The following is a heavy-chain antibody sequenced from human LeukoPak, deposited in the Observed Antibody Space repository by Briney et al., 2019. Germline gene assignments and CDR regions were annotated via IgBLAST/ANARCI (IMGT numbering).Heavy chain of an antibody. CDR1: GDSVSSNSAA. CDR3: ARGGCGGSTCNGWFDP. D-gene: IGHD2-15*01. CDR2: TYYRSKWYS. J-gene: IGHJ5*02. Sequence: SQTLSLTFAISGDSVSSNSAAWNWIRQSPSRGLEWLGRTYYRSKWYSDYAVSVKSRIIINPDTSKNQFSLQLNSVTPDDTAVYYCARGGCGGSTCNGWFDPWGQGTLVTVSS. V-gene: IGHV6-1*01.